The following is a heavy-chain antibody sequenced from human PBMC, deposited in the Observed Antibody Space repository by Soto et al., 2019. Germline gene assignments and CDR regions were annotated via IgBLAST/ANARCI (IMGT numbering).Heavy chain of an antibody. CDR2: IIPIFGTA. Sequence: SVKVSCKASGGTFSSYAISWVRQAPGQGLEWMGGIIPIFGTANYAQKFQGRVTITADKSTSTAYMELSSLRSEDTAIYYCARGDSTDCSNGVCSFFYNHDMDVWGQGTTVTVSS. J-gene: IGHJ6*02. V-gene: IGHV1-69*06. CDR1: GGTFSSYA. D-gene: IGHD2-8*01. CDR3: ARGDSTDCSNGVCSFFYNHDMDV.